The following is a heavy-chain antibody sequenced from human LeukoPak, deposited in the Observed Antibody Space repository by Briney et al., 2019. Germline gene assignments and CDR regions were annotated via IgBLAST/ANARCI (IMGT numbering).Heavy chain of an antibody. D-gene: IGHD3-22*01. V-gene: IGHV3-30*02. CDR1: GFTFSSYG. J-gene: IGHJ4*02. CDR3: AKDLLAMIVVVIPYYFDY. Sequence: PGGSLRLSCAASGFTFSSYGMHWVRQAPGKGLEWVAFIRYDGSNKYYADSVKGRFTISRYNSKNTLYLQMNSLRAEDTAVYYCAKDLLAMIVVVIPYYFDYWGQGTLVTVSS. CDR2: IRYDGSNK.